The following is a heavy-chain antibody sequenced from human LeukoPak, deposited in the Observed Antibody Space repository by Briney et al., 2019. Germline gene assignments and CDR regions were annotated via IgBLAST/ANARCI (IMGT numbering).Heavy chain of an antibody. D-gene: IGHD6-19*01. CDR2: IIPIFGTA. Sequence: SVKVSCKASGGTFSSFAISWVRQAPGQGLEWMGGIIPIFGTANYAQKFQGRVTITADKSTSTAYMELSSLRSEDTAVYYCAASMAVAQEGWFDPWGQGTLVTVSS. CDR3: AASMAVAQEGWFDP. J-gene: IGHJ5*02. V-gene: IGHV1-69*06. CDR1: GGTFSSFA.